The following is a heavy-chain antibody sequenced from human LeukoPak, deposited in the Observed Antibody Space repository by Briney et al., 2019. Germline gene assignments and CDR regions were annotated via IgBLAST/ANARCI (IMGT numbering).Heavy chain of an antibody. D-gene: IGHD5-18*01. J-gene: IGHJ4*02. Sequence: ASVKVSCKASGGTFSSYAISWVRQAPGQRLEWMGWINAGNGNTKYSQKFQGRATITRDTSASTAYMELSSLRSEDTAVYYCARERGYSYGHFDYWGQGTLVTVSS. V-gene: IGHV1-3*01. CDR2: INAGNGNT. CDR1: GGTFSSYA. CDR3: ARERGYSYGHFDY.